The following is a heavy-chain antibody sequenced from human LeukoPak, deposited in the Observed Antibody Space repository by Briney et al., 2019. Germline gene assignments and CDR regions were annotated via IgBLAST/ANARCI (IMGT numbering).Heavy chain of an antibody. D-gene: IGHD3-9*01. CDR1: GGSFSGYY. J-gene: IGHJ4*02. Sequence: PSETLSLTCAVYGGSFSGYYWSWIRQPPGKGLEWIGEINHSGSTNYNPPLKSRVTISVDTSKNQFSLKLSSVTAADTAVYYCARGFGWSTRFDYWGQGTLVTVSS. CDR2: INHSGST. V-gene: IGHV4-34*01. CDR3: ARGFGWSTRFDY.